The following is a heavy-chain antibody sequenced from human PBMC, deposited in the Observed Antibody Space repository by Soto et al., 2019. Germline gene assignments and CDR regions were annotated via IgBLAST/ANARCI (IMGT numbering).Heavy chain of an antibody. V-gene: IGHV3-23*01. CDR1: EITFGRFA. CDR2: ISASGGST. CDR3: AKDRHPVLRYFDWKHEDGLDV. J-gene: IGHJ6*02. Sequence: PGGSLRLSCAASEITFGRFAMTWVRQAPGKGLECVSSISASGGSTYYADSVKGRFTISRDNSKNTLYLQMNSLRADDTAVYSCAKDRHPVLRYFDWKHEDGLDVWGQGTTVTVSS. D-gene: IGHD3-9*01.